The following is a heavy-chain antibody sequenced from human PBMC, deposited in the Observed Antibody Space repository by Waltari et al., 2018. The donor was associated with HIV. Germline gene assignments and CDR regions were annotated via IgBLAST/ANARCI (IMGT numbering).Heavy chain of an antibody. CDR3: ARGQYYSMDV. CDR2: INRDGSTI. J-gene: IGHJ6*02. V-gene: IGHV3-74*01. Sequence: DVPLVEYGGGLVQPGGSLQLPCSASGFPFRCLCMNWVRQAPGKGLVWVSGINRDGSTIRYADSVKGRFTISRDNAKNTLYLQMNSLRAEDTALYYCARGQYYSMDVWGQGTTVTVSS. CDR1: GFPFRCLC. D-gene: IGHD3-10*01.